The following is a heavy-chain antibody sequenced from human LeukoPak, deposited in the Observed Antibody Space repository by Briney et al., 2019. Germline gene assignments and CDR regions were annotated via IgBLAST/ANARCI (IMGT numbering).Heavy chain of an antibody. CDR1: GYSFSTYW. CDR3: ARLRGGSYRPAFDI. Sequence: GESLKISCKGSGYSFSTYWIAWVRQLPGKGLEWMGIIYPGDSDTRYSPSFQGQVTISADKSISTAYLQWSSLKASDTAMYYCARLRGGSYRPAFDIWGQGTMVTVSS. CDR2: IYPGDSDT. V-gene: IGHV5-51*01. D-gene: IGHD1-26*01. J-gene: IGHJ3*02.